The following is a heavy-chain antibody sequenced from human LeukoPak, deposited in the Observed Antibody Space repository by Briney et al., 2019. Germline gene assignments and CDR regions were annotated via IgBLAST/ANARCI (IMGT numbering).Heavy chain of an antibody. J-gene: IGHJ3*02. Sequence: PSETLSLTCTVSGDSISSSGYYWGWIRQPPGKGLEWIANIYYSGSTYYNPSLKSRVTISVDTSKNQFSLKLSSVTAADKAVYYCARSCRILDIVATIRARLGGNGFDIWGQGTMVTVSS. CDR2: IYYSGST. CDR1: GDSISSSGYY. V-gene: IGHV4-39*07. D-gene: IGHD5-12*01. CDR3: ARSCRILDIVATIRARLGGNGFDI.